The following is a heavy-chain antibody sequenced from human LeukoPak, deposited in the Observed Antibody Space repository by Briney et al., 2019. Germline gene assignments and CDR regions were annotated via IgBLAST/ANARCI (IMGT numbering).Heavy chain of an antibody. J-gene: IGHJ4*02. CDR1: GGSFSGYY. CDR2: INHSGST. D-gene: IGHD3-10*01. CDR3: ARGAPSYYYGSGSTRIDY. V-gene: IGHV4-34*01. Sequence: SETLSLTCAVYGGSFSGYYWSWIRQPPGKGLEWIGEINHSGSTNYNPSLKSRVTISVDTSKNQFSLKLSSATAADTAVYYCARGAPSYYYGSGSTRIDYWGQGTLVTVSS.